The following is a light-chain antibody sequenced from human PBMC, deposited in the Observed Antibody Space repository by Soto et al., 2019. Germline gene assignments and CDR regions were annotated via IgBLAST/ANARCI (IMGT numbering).Light chain of an antibody. Sequence: QSVLTQPPSASGTPGQRVTISCSGSSSNIGSNYVYWYQQLPGTAPKLLIYSNNQRPSGVPDRFSGSKSGTSASLAISGLRSEDEADYYCAAWDDSLSGVVFDGGTKLTVL. V-gene: IGLV1-47*02. J-gene: IGLJ2*01. CDR3: AAWDDSLSGVV. CDR2: SNN. CDR1: SSNIGSNY.